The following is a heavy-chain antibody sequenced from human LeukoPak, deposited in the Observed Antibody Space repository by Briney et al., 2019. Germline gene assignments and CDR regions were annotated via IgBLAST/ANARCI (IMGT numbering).Heavy chain of an antibody. CDR1: GYTFTGYY. CDR2: INPNSGGT. J-gene: IGHJ5*02. D-gene: IGHD2-2*01. V-gene: IGHV1-2*02. Sequence: GASVKVSCKASGYTFTGYYMHWVRQAPGQGLEWMGWINPNSGGTNYAQKFQGRVTMTRDTSISTAYMELSRLRSDDTAVYYCALPTRGYCSSTSCYDNWFDPWGQGTLVTVSS. CDR3: ALPTRGYCSSTSCYDNWFDP.